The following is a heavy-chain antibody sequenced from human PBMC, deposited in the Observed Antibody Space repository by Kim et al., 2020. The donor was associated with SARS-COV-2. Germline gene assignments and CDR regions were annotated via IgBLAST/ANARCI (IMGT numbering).Heavy chain of an antibody. D-gene: IGHD2-21*02. Sequence: SVKVSCKASGGTFSSYAISWVRQAPGQGLEWMGRIIPMLDIANYAQKFQGRVTITADKSTSTAYMELSSLRSEDTAVYYCARLGEFCGGDCYPGAWGQGTLVTVSS. CDR3: ARLGEFCGGDCYPGA. J-gene: IGHJ1*01. V-gene: IGHV1-69*04. CDR1: GGTFSSYA. CDR2: IIPMLDIA.